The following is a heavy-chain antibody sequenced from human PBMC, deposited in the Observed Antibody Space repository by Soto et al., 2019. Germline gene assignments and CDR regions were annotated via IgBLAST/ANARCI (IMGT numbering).Heavy chain of an antibody. CDR2: ISGSGGST. CDR1: GFTFSSYA. V-gene: IGHV3-23*01. D-gene: IGHD6-6*01. Sequence: HPWGSLRLSCAASGFTFSSYAMSWVRQAPGKGLEWVSAISGSGGSTYYADSVKGRFTISRDNSKNTLYLQMNSLRAEDTAVYYCAKGSSSTLVLLPDAFDIWGQGTMVNVSS. CDR3: AKGSSSTLVLLPDAFDI. J-gene: IGHJ3*02.